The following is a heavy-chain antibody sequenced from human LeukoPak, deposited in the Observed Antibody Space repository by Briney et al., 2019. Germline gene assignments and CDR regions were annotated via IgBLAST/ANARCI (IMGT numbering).Heavy chain of an antibody. V-gene: IGHV3-74*01. D-gene: IGHD3-16*02. CDR1: GFTFSSYW. J-gene: IGHJ4*02. Sequence: GGSLRLSCAASGFTFSSYWMHWVRHAPGKGLVWVSRINTGGSSTSYADSVKGRFTISRDNAKNTLYLQMNSLRAEDTAVYYCARDPGSYRYSDYWGQGTLVTVSS. CDR2: INTGGSST. CDR3: ARDPGSYRYSDY.